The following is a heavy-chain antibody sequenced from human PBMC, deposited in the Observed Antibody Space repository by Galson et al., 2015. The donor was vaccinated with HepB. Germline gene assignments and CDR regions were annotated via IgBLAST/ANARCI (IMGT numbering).Heavy chain of an antibody. CDR1: GGTFSSYA. Sequence: SVKVSCKASGGTFSSYAISWVRQAPGQGLEWMGGIIPILGIANYAQKFQGRVTITADKSTSTAYMELSSLRSEDTAVYYCASSRGSGSFATYYYYYMDVWGKGTTVTVSS. CDR2: IIPILGIA. CDR3: ASSRGSGSFATYYYYYMDV. J-gene: IGHJ6*03. V-gene: IGHV1-69*10. D-gene: IGHD1-26*01.